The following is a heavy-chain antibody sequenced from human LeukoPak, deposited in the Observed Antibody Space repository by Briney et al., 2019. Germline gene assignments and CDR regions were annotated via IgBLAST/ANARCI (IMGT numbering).Heavy chain of an antibody. CDR1: GGSISSSSYY. Sequence: SETLSLTCTVSGGSISSSSYYWGWIRQPPGKGLEWIGSIYYSGSTYYNPSLKSRVTISVDTSKNQFSLKLSSVTAADTAVYYCARDISHSSSWYAYYFDYWGQGTLVTVSS. V-gene: IGHV4-39*07. CDR2: IYYSGST. CDR3: ARDISHSSSWYAYYFDY. J-gene: IGHJ4*02. D-gene: IGHD6-13*01.